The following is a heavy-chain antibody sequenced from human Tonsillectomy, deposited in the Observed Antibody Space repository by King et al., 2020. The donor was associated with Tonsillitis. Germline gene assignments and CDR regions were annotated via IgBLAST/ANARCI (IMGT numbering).Heavy chain of an antibody. CDR1: GFTFSSCD. Sequence: VQLVESGGGLVQPGGSLRLSCVVSGFTFSSCDFNWFRQAPGKGLEYVSGISRAGGTTHYAESVKDRFSISRDNSKNIVYLQMASLRVEDVAVYYCARHGDDSVFVLDIWGQGTKVTVSS. J-gene: IGHJ3*02. D-gene: IGHD4-17*01. CDR3: ARHGDDSVFVLDI. CDR2: ISRAGGTT. V-gene: IGHV3-64*07.